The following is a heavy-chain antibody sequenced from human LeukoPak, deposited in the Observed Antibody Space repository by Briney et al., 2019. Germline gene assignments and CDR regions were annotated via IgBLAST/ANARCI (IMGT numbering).Heavy chain of an antibody. CDR1: GYSLTSYW. D-gene: IGHD1-26*01. J-gene: IGHJ4*02. V-gene: IGHV5-51*01. Sequence: GESLKISCKGSGYSLTSYWIGWVRQMPGKGLEWMGIIYPGDSYTKYSPSFQGQVTISADKSISTAYLQWSSLKASDTAMYYCARRGADYYFDYWGQGTLVTVSS. CDR3: ARRGADYYFDY. CDR2: IYPGDSYT.